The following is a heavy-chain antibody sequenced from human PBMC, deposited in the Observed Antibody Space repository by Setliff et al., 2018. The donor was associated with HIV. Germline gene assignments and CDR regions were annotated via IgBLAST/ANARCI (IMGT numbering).Heavy chain of an antibody. Sequence: GGSLRLSCAASGFTFDDYTMHWVRQAPGKGLEWVSIISWDGGNTYYADSVKGRFTISRDNSKNSLYLQMNSLRTEDTAVYYCAREGTTVTTGYYYGMDVWGQGTTVTVSS. CDR1: GFTFDDYT. D-gene: IGHD4-17*01. J-gene: IGHJ6*02. V-gene: IGHV3-43*01. CDR3: AREGTTVTTGYYYGMDV. CDR2: ISWDGGNT.